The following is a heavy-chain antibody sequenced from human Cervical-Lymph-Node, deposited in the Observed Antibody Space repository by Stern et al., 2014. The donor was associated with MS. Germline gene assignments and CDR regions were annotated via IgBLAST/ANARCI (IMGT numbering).Heavy chain of an antibody. CDR2: ISSSSSTI. J-gene: IGHJ4*02. Sequence: EMQLVESGGGLVQPGGSLRLSCAASGFTFSSYSMNWVRQAPGKGLEWVSYISSSSSTIYYADSAKGRFTISRDNAKNSLYLQMNSLRDEDTAVYYCARGKRYFDWSLDYWGQGTLVTVSS. CDR3: ARGKRYFDWSLDY. D-gene: IGHD3-9*01. V-gene: IGHV3-48*02. CDR1: GFTFSSYS.